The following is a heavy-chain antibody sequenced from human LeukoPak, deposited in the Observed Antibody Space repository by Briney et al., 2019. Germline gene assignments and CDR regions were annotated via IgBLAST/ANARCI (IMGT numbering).Heavy chain of an antibody. J-gene: IGHJ4*02. CDR2: IIPILGRG. CDR1: GGTFIIYG. CDR3: AREAQAHSRDGYNLN. D-gene: IGHD5-24*01. Sequence: AVTVSFKGSGGTFIIYGISWGRQAPGQGREWVGGIIPILGRGNYTQKVQGRGTITADKSTSTAYMELSSLRSEDTAVYYCAREAQAHSRDGYNLNWGQGTLVTVSS. V-gene: IGHV1-69*04.